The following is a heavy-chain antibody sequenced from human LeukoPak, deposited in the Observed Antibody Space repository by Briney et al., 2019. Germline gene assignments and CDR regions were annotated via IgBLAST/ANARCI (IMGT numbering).Heavy chain of an antibody. Sequence: ASVKVSCKASGYTFTSYDINWVRQAPGQGLEWMGWISAYSGNTNYAQKLQGRVTMTTDTSTSTAYVELRSLKSDDTAVYYCARGSQWLPFDYWGQGTLVTVSS. CDR2: ISAYSGNT. J-gene: IGHJ4*02. CDR3: ARGSQWLPFDY. V-gene: IGHV1-18*01. D-gene: IGHD6-19*01. CDR1: GYTFTSYD.